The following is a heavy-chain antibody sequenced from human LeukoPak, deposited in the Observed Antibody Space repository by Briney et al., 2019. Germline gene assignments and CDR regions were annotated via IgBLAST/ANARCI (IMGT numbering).Heavy chain of an antibody. J-gene: IGHJ4*02. Sequence: GESLKISCKGSGYSFTIYWIGWVRQMPGKGLEWMGIISPDGSDTRYSPSFQGQVTISADKSITTAYLQWSSLKASDTAMYYCARLTSSWSFDYWGQGTLVTVSS. D-gene: IGHD6-13*01. CDR3: ARLTSSWSFDY. V-gene: IGHV5-51*01. CDR1: GYSFTIYW. CDR2: ISPDGSDT.